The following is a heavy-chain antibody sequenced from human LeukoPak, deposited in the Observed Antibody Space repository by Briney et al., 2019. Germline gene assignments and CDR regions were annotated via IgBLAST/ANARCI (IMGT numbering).Heavy chain of an antibody. CDR3: VKEYSSGLPDY. D-gene: IGHD3-22*01. Sequence: PGGSLRLSCAASGFTFSNYGMHWVRQAPGKGLEWVTVISYDGSNKYYADSVKGRFTISRDNSKNTLYLQMNSLRAEDTAVYYCVKEYSSGLPDYWGQGTLVTVSS. J-gene: IGHJ4*02. CDR1: GFTFSNYG. CDR2: ISYDGSNK. V-gene: IGHV3-30*18.